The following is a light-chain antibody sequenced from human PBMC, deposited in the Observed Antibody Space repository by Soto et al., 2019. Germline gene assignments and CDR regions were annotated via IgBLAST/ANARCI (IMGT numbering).Light chain of an antibody. Sequence: DIQMTQSPSTLSASIGDRVTITCRASESIRTWLAWYQHKPGKAPKFLIYDASSLESGVASRFSGSGSGKEFILTISNLHPDYFANYFHQKYHNYPSTFGQGTKVEIK. CDR1: ESIRTW. J-gene: IGKJ1*01. CDR2: DAS. V-gene: IGKV1-5*01. CDR3: QKYHNYPST.